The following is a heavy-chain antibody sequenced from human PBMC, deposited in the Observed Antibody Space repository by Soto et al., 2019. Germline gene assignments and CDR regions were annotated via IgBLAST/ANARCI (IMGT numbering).Heavy chain of an antibody. D-gene: IGHD5-18*01. V-gene: IGHV4-59*01. CDR3: ASYSYGGYYFDY. J-gene: IGHJ4*02. CDR2: IYYSGST. Sequence: QVQLQESGPGLVKPSETLSLTCTVSGGSISIYYWSWIRQSPGKGLEWIGYIYYSGSTNYNPSLSSRVTISVDTSKNQFSLNLNSVTAADTAVYHCASYSYGGYYFDYWGQGILVTVSS. CDR1: GGSISIYY.